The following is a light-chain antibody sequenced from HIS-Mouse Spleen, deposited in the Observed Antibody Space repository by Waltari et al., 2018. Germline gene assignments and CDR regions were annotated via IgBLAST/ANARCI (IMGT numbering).Light chain of an antibody. CDR3: SSYAGSNNWV. CDR1: SSDVGGYNV. CDR2: EVS. V-gene: IGLV2-8*01. J-gene: IGLJ2*01. Sequence: QSALTQPPSASGSPGQSFTISCTGTSSDVGGYNVVSWYQQHPGKAPKLMIYEVSKRPSGVPDRFSGSKSGNTASLTVSGLQAEDEADYYCSSYAGSNNWVFGGGTKLTVL.